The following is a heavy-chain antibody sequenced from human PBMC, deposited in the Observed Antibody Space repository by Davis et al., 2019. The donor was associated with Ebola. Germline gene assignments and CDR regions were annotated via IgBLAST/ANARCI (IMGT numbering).Heavy chain of an antibody. CDR2: INPNSGGT. CDR3: ARDSEEGYYYYGMDV. CDR1: GYTFTGYY. V-gene: IGHV1-2*04. J-gene: IGHJ6*02. Sequence: ASVKVSCKASGYTFTGYYMHWVRQAPGQGLEWMGWINPNSGGTNYAQKFQGWVTMTRDTSISTAYMELSSLRSEDTAVYYCARDSEEGYYYYGMDVWGQGTTVTVSS.